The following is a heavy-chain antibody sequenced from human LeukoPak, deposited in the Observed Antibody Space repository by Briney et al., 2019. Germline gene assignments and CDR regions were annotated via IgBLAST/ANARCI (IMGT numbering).Heavy chain of an antibody. Sequence: PGGSLRLSCAASGFTFSSYSMNWVRQAPGKGLEWVSSISSSSSYIYYADSVKGRFTISRDNAKNSLYLQMNSLTGDDTAVYSCARDLYSGSVAGWFDTWGQGTLVTVSS. V-gene: IGHV3-21*01. J-gene: IGHJ5*02. D-gene: IGHD5-12*01. CDR2: ISSSSSYI. CDR3: ARDLYSGSVAGWFDT. CDR1: GFTFSSYS.